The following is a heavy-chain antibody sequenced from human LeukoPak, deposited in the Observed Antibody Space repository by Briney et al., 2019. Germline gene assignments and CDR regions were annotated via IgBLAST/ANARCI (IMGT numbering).Heavy chain of an antibody. D-gene: IGHD6-19*01. Sequence: GGSLRLSCAASGFTFSSYSMNWVRQAPGKGLEWVAFIRYDGSNKYYADSVKGRFTISRDNSKNTLYLQMNSLRAEDTAVYYCAKDHSEWLANDCWGQGTLVTVSS. V-gene: IGHV3-30*02. CDR2: IRYDGSNK. J-gene: IGHJ4*02. CDR3: AKDHSEWLANDC. CDR1: GFTFSSYS.